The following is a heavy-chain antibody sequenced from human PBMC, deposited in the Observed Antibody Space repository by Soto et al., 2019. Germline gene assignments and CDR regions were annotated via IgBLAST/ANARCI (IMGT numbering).Heavy chain of an antibody. Sequence: QVQLQESGPGLVKPSQTLSLTCAVSGGSISGNGYYWNWIRQHPGKGLEWIGYISYSGRTFYSPSLKSRVTTSLDTSKNQFSLKLSSVTAADTATYYCARGSIFGVVLNAFEIWGQGTMVAVSS. J-gene: IGHJ3*02. D-gene: IGHD3-3*01. V-gene: IGHV4-31*11. CDR2: ISYSGRT. CDR3: ARGSIFGVVLNAFEI. CDR1: GGSISGNGYY.